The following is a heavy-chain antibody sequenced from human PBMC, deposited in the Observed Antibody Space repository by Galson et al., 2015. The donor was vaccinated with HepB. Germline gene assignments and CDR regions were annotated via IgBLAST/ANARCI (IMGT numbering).Heavy chain of an antibody. D-gene: IGHD5/OR15-5a*01. CDR2: IYYSGST. V-gene: IGHV4-59*01. CDR3: AREGLRGGFDY. Sequence: ETLSLTCTVSGGSISSYYWSWIRQPPGKGLEWIGYIYYSGSTNYNPSLKSRVTISVDTSKNQFSLKLSSVTAADTAVYYCAREGLRGGFDYWGQGTLVTVSS. CDR1: GGSISSYY. J-gene: IGHJ4*02.